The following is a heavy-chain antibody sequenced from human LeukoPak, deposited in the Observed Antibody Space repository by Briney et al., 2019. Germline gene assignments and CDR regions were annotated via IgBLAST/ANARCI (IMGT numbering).Heavy chain of an antibody. J-gene: IGHJ6*03. V-gene: IGHV3-53*05. CDR2: VYSGGNT. D-gene: IGHD3-16*02. CDR3: GLAPPRWRSYRSYYSYYMDV. CDR1: GFTVSSND. Sequence: GGSLRLSCAASGFTVSSNDMSWVRQAPGKGLEWVSVVYSGGNTFYADSVKGRFTISRDNSKNTLYLQMNSLRADVTAVYYCGLAPPRWRSYRSYYSYYMDVWGNGTTVTVSS.